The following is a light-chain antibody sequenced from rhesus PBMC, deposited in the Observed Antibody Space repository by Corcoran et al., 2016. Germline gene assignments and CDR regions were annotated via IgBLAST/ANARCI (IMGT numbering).Light chain of an antibody. CDR1: QSFSSS. CDR3: QRYYSYPLT. V-gene: IGKV1-46*01. Sequence: DIQMTQSPSSLSASVGDTVTITCRASQSFSSSLAWYQQKPGKAPKLLIYSASSLHSGVPSRFSGSKSGTDFSLTISSLQPEDIASYYCQRYYSYPLTFGGGTKVELK. CDR2: SAS. J-gene: IGKJ4*01.